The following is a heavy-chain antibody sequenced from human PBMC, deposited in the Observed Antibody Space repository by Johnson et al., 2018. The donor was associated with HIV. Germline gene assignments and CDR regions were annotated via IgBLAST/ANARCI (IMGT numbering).Heavy chain of an antibody. CDR1: GFTFNSYV. V-gene: IGHV3-30*18. CDR2: ISYDVSNN. Sequence: VQLVESGGGVVQSGRSLRLSCAASGFTFNSYVMHWVRQAPGQGLVWLAVISYDVSNNYYADSVHRRFTISSDNSNNTLYLQLNSRRAEYTALYYCAKARRVPYGLESDAFDIWGQGTMVTVSS. J-gene: IGHJ3*02. D-gene: IGHD5-24*01. CDR3: AKARRVPYGLESDAFDI.